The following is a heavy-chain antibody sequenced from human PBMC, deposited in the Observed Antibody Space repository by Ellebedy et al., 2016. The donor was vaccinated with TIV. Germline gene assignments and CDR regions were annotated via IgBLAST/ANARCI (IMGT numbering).Heavy chain of an antibody. V-gene: IGHV4-34*01. Sequence: SETLSLTCAVYGGSFGGYYWAWIRQSPGKGLEWIGEINQSGRATYNPSLKGRVTISADMSKNQFSLRLTSVTAADTAVYYCAEGRSGWYYFDYWGQGTLVTVSS. CDR2: INQSGRA. CDR1: GGSFGGYY. D-gene: IGHD6-19*01. CDR3: AEGRSGWYYFDY. J-gene: IGHJ4*02.